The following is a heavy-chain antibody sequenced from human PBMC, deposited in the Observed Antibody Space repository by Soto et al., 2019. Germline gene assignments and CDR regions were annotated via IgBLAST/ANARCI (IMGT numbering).Heavy chain of an antibody. Sequence: NPSETLSLTCVVSGGSLSDYFWSWIRQPPGMALEWIGEINHLGSINYNPSLKSRVTMSVGTSKNQFSLTLNSVTAADTATYYCARGGISHWAYFYYMDVWDRGTTVTVSS. J-gene: IGHJ6*03. CDR1: GGSLSDYF. CDR2: INHLGSI. V-gene: IGHV4-34*01. CDR3: ARGGISHWAYFYYMDV. D-gene: IGHD2-21*01.